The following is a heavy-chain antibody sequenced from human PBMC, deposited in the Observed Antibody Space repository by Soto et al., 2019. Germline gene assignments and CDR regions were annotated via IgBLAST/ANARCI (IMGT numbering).Heavy chain of an antibody. CDR2: FSYSGIT. D-gene: IGHD6-19*01. CDR1: GDSISNFY. V-gene: IGHV4-59*01. CDR3: VSGFDYYFDY. Sequence: PSETLSLTCTVSGDSISNFYWSWIRQPPGKGLEWIGYFSYSGITKYNPSLKSRVTISADTSNNQFSLKLTSVTASDTAVYYCVSGFDYYFDYWGQGTLVTVSS. J-gene: IGHJ4*02.